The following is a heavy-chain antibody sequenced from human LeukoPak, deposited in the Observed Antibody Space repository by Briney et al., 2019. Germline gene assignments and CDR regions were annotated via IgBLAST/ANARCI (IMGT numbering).Heavy chain of an antibody. CDR3: APDFYYYDSSGYPIG. V-gene: IGHV4-34*01. CDR1: GGSFSGYY. D-gene: IGHD3-22*01. Sequence: SETLSLTCAVYGGSFSGYYWSWIRQPPGEGLEWIGEINHSGSTNYNPSLKSRVTISVDTSKNQFSLKLSSVTAADTAVYYCAPDFYYYDSSGYPIGWGQGTLVTVSS. CDR2: INHSGST. J-gene: IGHJ4*02.